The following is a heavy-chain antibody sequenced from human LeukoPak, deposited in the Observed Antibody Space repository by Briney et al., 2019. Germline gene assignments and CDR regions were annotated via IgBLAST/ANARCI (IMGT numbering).Heavy chain of an antibody. CDR1: GFTFSSYV. Sequence: PGGSLRLSCAASGFTFSSYVMHWVRQAPGKGLEWVAIISYDGSNEYYADSVKGRFTISRDNSKNTLYLQMNSLRAEDTAVYYCAKEDLNRGIDYWGQGTLVTVSS. CDR3: AKEDLNRGIDY. J-gene: IGHJ4*02. CDR2: ISYDGSNE. D-gene: IGHD3-16*01. V-gene: IGHV3-30*04.